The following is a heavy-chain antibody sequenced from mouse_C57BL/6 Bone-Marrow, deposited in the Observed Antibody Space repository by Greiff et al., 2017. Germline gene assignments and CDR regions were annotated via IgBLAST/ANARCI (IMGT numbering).Heavy chain of an antibody. CDR3: AASSGSSYDWYFDV. CDR2: IDPNSGGT. D-gene: IGHD1-1*01. J-gene: IGHJ1*03. CDR1: GYTFTSYW. Sequence: QVQLKQPGAELVKPGASVKLSCKASGYTFTSYWMHWVKQRPGRGLEWIGRIDPNSGGTKYNEKFKSKATLTVDKPSSTAYMQLSSLTSEDSAVYYCAASSGSSYDWYFDVWGTGTTVTVSS. V-gene: IGHV1-72*01.